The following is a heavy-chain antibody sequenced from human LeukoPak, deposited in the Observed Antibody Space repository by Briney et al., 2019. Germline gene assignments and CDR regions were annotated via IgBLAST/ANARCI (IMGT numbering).Heavy chain of an antibody. J-gene: IGHJ4*02. V-gene: IGHV4-30-2*01. D-gene: IGHD2-2*01. CDR1: GGSISSGGYS. Sequence: PSETLSLTCAVSGGSISSGGYSWSWIRQPPGKGLEWIGYIYHSGSIYYNPSLKSRVTISVDRSKNQFSLKLSSVTAADTAVYYCASAAQPYYFDYWGQGTLVTVSS. CDR2: IYHSGSI. CDR3: ASAAQPYYFDY.